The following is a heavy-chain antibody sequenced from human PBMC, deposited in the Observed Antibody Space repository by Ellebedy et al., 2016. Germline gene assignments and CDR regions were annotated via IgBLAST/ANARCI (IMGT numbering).Heavy chain of an antibody. D-gene: IGHD5-12*01. CDR1: GFIFEHFA. CDR3: ARERGRYSGYDSVDH. J-gene: IGHJ4*02. Sequence: GESLKISCAVSGFIFEHFAMSWVRQVPGKGLEWVAGSDWNGDSSGYADSVKGRFIVSRDNAKNSLFLEMHSLRAEDTALYFCARERGRYSGYDSVDHWGQGTLVTVSS. V-gene: IGHV3-20*04. CDR2: SDWNGDSS.